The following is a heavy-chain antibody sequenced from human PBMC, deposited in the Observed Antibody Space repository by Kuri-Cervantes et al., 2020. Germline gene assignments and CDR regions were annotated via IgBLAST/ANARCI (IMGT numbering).Heavy chain of an antibody. CDR3: ASGYYDSSGPSGAFDI. D-gene: IGHD3-22*01. CDR2: IAYDGSDD. J-gene: IGHJ3*02. V-gene: IGHV3-30-3*01. Sequence: GESLKISCAASGFTFSRYAMHWVRQAPGKGLEWVAVIAYDGSDDYYADSVKGRFTISRDNSKNTLYLQMNSLRSDDTAVYYCASGYYDSSGPSGAFDIWGQGTMVTVSS. CDR1: GFTFSRYA.